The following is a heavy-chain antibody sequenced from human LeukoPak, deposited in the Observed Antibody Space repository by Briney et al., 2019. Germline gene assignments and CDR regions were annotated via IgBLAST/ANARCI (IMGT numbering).Heavy chain of an antibody. J-gene: IGHJ6*02. Sequence: SETLSLTCTVSGGSISSYYWSWIRQPPGKGLEWIGYIYYSGSTNYNPFLKSRVTISVDTSKNQFSLKLSSVTAADTAVYYCARAQNDYSVRESTRPVGYYGMDVWGQGTTVTVSS. D-gene: IGHD2-15*01. CDR3: ARAQNDYSVRESTRPVGYYGMDV. V-gene: IGHV4-59*01. CDR2: IYYSGST. CDR1: GGSISSYY.